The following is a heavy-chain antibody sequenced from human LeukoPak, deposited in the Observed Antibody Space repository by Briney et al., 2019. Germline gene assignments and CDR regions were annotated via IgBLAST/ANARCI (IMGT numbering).Heavy chain of an antibody. Sequence: SETLSLTCTVSGGSISSGGYYWSWIRQHPGKGLEWIGYIYYSGSTYYNPSLKSRVTISVDASKNQFSLKLSSVTAADTAVYYCARHDNSGYYEFDYWGQGTLVTVSS. CDR3: ARHDNSGYYEFDY. J-gene: IGHJ4*02. D-gene: IGHD3-22*01. CDR1: GGSISSGGYY. V-gene: IGHV4-31*03. CDR2: IYYSGST.